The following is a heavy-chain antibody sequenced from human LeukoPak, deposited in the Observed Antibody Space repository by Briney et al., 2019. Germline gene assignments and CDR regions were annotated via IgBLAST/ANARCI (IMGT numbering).Heavy chain of an antibody. CDR1: GFTFSTYS. CDR3: AREDRCSGGSCYWYSY. D-gene: IGHD2-15*01. CDR2: ISSSSSTI. J-gene: IGHJ4*02. Sequence: GGSLRLSCAASGFTFSTYSMNWVRQAPGKGLEWVSYISSSSSTIYYADSVKGRFTISRDNANNSLYLQMNSLRAEDTAVYYCAREDRCSGGSCYWYSYWGQGTLVTVSS. V-gene: IGHV3-48*01.